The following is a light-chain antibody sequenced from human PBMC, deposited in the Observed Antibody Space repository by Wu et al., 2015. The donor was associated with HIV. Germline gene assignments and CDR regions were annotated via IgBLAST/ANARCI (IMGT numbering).Light chain of an antibody. V-gene: IGKV3-15*01. CDR1: QSVSSN. J-gene: IGKJ1*01. CDR2: GAS. CDR3: QQYNNWPQT. Sequence: EIVMTQSPATLSVSPGERATLSCRASQSVSSNLAWYQQKPGQAPRLLIYGASTRATGIPARFSGSGSGTEFTLTISSLQSEDFAVYYCQQYNNWPQTFGQGTKVET.